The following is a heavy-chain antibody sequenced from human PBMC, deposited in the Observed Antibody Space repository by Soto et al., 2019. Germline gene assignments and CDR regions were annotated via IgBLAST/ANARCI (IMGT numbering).Heavy chain of an antibody. J-gene: IGHJ4*02. CDR2: IKQDGSEK. CDR1: GFTFSSSW. D-gene: IGHD6-19*01. V-gene: IGHV3-7*03. CDR3: RTPWLE. Sequence: GGSLSLSCAASGFTFSSSWMSWVRQAPGKGLEWVANIKQDGSEKYYVDSVKGRFTISRDNAKNSLYLQMNSLKAEATAVYDYRTPWLEWGQGAVVSVAS.